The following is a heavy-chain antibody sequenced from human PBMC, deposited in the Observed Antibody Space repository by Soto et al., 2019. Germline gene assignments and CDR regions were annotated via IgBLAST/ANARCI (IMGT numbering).Heavy chain of an antibody. V-gene: IGHV1-69*13. Sequence: GASVEVSCKASGGTFSSYAISWVRQAPGKGLEWMGGIIPFFGTANYAQKFQGRVTITADESTSTAYMELSSLRSEDTAVYYCARSVVPAAVYYYGMDVWGQGTTVTVSS. CDR1: GGTFSSYA. J-gene: IGHJ6*02. D-gene: IGHD2-2*01. CDR3: ARSVVPAAVYYYGMDV. CDR2: IIPFFGTA.